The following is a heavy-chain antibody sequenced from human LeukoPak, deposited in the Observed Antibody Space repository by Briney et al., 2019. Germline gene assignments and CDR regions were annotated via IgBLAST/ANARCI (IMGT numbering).Heavy chain of an antibody. V-gene: IGHV3-48*04. CDR2: ISSSGSTI. CDR3: ARARVVAAIWFDP. J-gene: IGHJ5*02. Sequence: GGSLRLSCSASGFTFTTYGMNWVRQAPGKGLEWVSYISSSGSTIYYADSVKGRFTISRDNAKNSLYLQMNSLRAEDTAVYYCARARVVAAIWFDPWGQGTLVTVSS. D-gene: IGHD2-15*01. CDR1: GFTFTTYG.